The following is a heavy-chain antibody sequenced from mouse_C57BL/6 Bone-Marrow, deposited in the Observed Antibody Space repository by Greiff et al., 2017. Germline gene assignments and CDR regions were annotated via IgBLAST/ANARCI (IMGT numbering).Heavy chain of an antibody. CDR3: DRDYGYYAMDY. CDR2: IWSGGST. CDR1: GFSLTSYG. J-gene: IGHJ4*01. Sequence: QLQQSGPGLVQPSQSLSITCTVSGFSLTSYGVHWVRQSPGKGLEWLGVIWSGGSTDYNAAFISRLSISKDNSKRQVFVKMNSLQTDDTAIYYCDRDYGYYAMDYWGQGTSVTVSS. V-gene: IGHV2-2*01. D-gene: IGHD1-1*02.